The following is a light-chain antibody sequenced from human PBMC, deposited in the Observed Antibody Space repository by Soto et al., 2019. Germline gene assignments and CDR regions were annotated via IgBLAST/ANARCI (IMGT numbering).Light chain of an antibody. CDR1: SSNIGSGYD. V-gene: IGLV1-40*01. J-gene: IGLJ3*02. Sequence: QSVLTQPPSVSGALGQRVTISCTGSSSNIGSGYDVHWYQQLPGTAPKLLIYGNTNRPSGVPDRFSGSKSGTSASLAITGLQAEDEADYYCQSYDSSLSDWVFGGGTKLTVL. CDR3: QSYDSSLSDWV. CDR2: GNT.